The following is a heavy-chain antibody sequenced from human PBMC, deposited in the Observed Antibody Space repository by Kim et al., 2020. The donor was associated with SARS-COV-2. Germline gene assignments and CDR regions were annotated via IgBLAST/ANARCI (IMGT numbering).Heavy chain of an antibody. J-gene: IGHJ4*02. Sequence: ADSVKGRFTISRDDSTNTLYLQMNSLRAEDTAVYYCAKAPFSSSWYYFDYWGQGTLVTVSS. V-gene: IGHV3-23*03. D-gene: IGHD6-13*01. CDR3: AKAPFSSSWYYFDY.